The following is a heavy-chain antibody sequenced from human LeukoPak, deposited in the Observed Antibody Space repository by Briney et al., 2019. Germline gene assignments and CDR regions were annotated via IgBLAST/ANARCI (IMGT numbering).Heavy chain of an antibody. CDR3: AKDISPYSSSWSYYFDY. D-gene: IGHD6-13*01. CDR2: ISWNSGSI. V-gene: IGHV3-9*01. CDR1: GFTFDDYA. J-gene: IGHJ4*02. Sequence: GGSLRLSCAASGFTFDDYAMHWVRHAPGKGLEWVSGISWNSGSIGYADSVKGRFTISRDNAKNSLYLQMNSLRAEDTALYYCAKDISPYSSSWSYYFDYWGQGTLVTVSS.